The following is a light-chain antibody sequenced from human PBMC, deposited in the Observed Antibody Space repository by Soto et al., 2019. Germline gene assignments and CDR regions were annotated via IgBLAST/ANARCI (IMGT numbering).Light chain of an antibody. CDR3: QHLDSYST. Sequence: DIQLTQSPSFLSASVGDRVTITCRASQGISSYLAWYQQKPGKAPKLLIYAASTLQSGVPSRLSGSGSATEFTLTIRSLQPEDFATYYCQHLDSYSTFGQGTRLEIK. CDR2: AAS. V-gene: IGKV1-9*01. CDR1: QGISSY. J-gene: IGKJ5*01.